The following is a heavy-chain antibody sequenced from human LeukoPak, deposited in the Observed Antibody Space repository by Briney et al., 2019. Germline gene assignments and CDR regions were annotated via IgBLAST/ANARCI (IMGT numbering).Heavy chain of an antibody. J-gene: IGHJ4*02. D-gene: IGHD6-19*01. V-gene: IGHV4-34*01. CDR3: ARGVAVAGVDY. CDR1: GGSLSGYY. CDR2: INHSGST. Sequence: PSETLSLTCAVYGGSLSGYYWSWIRQPPGKGLEWIGEINHSGSTNYNPSLKSRVTISVDTSKNQFSLKLSSVTAADTAVYYCARGVAVAGVDYWGQGTLVTVSS.